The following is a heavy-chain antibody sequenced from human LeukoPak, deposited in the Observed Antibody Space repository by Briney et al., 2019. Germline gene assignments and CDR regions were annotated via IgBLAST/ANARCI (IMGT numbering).Heavy chain of an antibody. V-gene: IGHV3-23*01. CDR3: ARGGSVVAYFFDY. CDR2: INGSGGTT. CDR1: GFIFSNYA. J-gene: IGHJ4*02. D-gene: IGHD3-10*01. Sequence: GSLRLSCAASGFIFSNYAMSWARLTPGKGLEWVSAINGSGGTTYYADSVKGRFTISRDSSTNTLYLQLSSLRAEHSAIYYCARGGSVVAYFFDYWGQGTLVTVSS.